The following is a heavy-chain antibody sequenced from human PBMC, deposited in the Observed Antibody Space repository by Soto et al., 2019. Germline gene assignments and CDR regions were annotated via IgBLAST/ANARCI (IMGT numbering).Heavy chain of an antibody. D-gene: IGHD5-12*01. J-gene: IGHJ4*02. V-gene: IGHV3-7*01. CDR3: ARDIGFDYVN. CDR1: GFNVRSYW. CDR2: IKEDGSEI. Sequence: GSLLLSCSVSGFNVRSYWMSWVRQAPGKGLEWVASIKEDGSEIYYLQSVRGRFAISRDSAGNALQLAMNYLSAEDTATYFCARDIGFDYVNWGQGTLVTVYS.